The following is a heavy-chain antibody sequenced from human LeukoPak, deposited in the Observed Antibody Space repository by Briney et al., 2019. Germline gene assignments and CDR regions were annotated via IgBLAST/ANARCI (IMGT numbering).Heavy chain of an antibody. CDR3: ARGDFVLRFLEWSPDNGMDV. CDR2: IYYSGST. V-gene: IGHV4-31*03. Sequence: PSETLSLTCTVSGGSISSGGYSWSWIRQHPGKGLEWIGYIYYSGSTYYNPSLKSRVTISVDTSKNQFSLKLSSVAAADTAVYYCARGDFVLRFLEWSPDNGMDVWGQGTTVTVSS. D-gene: IGHD3-3*01. CDR1: GGSISSGGYS. J-gene: IGHJ6*02.